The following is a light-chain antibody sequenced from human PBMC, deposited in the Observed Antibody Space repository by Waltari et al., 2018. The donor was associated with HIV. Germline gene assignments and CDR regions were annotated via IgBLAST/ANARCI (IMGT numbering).Light chain of an antibody. CDR2: GAS. CDR3: QQYYNWPRT. CDR1: QSVSSN. V-gene: IGKV3-15*01. Sequence: EIVLTQSPATLSVSPGERATLSCRASQSVSSNLAWYQQQPGQAPRLLIYGASTRATGIPAKFSGSVSGTEFTLTISSLQSEDFAVYYCQQYYNWPRTFGQGTKVEIK. J-gene: IGKJ1*01.